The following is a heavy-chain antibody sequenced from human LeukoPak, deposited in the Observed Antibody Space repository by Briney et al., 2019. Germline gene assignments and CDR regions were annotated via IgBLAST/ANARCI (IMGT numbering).Heavy chain of an antibody. J-gene: IGHJ4*02. CDR2: INSSSSII. Sequence: PGGSLRLSCAASGFSFSSYSMNWVRQAPGKGLEWVSYINSSSSIIYYADSVKGRFTISRGNGKNSLYLQMNSLRDYDTAVYYCARVNDATGSMGYWGQGTLVTVSS. CDR3: ARVNDATGSMGY. CDR1: GFSFSSYS. D-gene: IGHD3-9*01. V-gene: IGHV3-48*02.